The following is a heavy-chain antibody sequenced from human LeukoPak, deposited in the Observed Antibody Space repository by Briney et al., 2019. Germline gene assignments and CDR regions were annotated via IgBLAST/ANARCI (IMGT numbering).Heavy chain of an antibody. CDR2: IRYDGSNK. V-gene: IGHV3-30*02. J-gene: IGHJ6*02. CDR1: GFTFSSYG. Sequence: GGSLRPSCAASGFTFSSYGMHWVRQAPGKGLGWVAFIRYDGSNKYYADSVKGRFTISRDNSKNTLYLQMNSLRAEDTAVYYCGKDRDSGWYIFYYYGMDVWGQGTTVTVSS. D-gene: IGHD6-19*01. CDR3: GKDRDSGWYIFYYYGMDV.